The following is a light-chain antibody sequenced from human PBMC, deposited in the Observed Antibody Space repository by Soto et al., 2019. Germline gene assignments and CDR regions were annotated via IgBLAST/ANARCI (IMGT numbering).Light chain of an antibody. CDR2: GAS. J-gene: IGKJ2*01. CDR1: QSVSSSY. Sequence: EIVLTQSPGTLSLSPGERATLSCRASQSVSSSYLAWYQQKPGHAPRLLIYGASSRATGIPDRFSGSGSGTDFTLTISRLEPEDFAVYYCQQYGSFPYTCGRGTELEIK. V-gene: IGKV3-20*01. CDR3: QQYGSFPYT.